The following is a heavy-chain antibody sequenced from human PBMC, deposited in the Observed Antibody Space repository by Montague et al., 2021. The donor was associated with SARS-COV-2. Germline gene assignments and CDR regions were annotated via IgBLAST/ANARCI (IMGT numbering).Heavy chain of an antibody. CDR3: ARAYCGGDCNYLYIWFDS. Sequence: SETLSLTCSVSGYSISSGYFWGWIRQPPLKGLEWIGAIYHGGFTXXNPXXXSRLTMSLDTSKNQFSLRLSSVTAADTALYYCARAYCGGDCNYLYIWFDSWGQGALVTVSS. V-gene: IGHV4-38-2*02. CDR1: GYSISSGYF. D-gene: IGHD2-21*01. CDR2: IYHGGFT. J-gene: IGHJ5*01.